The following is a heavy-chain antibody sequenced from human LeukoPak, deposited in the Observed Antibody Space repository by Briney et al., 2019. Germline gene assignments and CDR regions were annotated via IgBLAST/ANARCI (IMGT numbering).Heavy chain of an antibody. J-gene: IGHJ6*03. V-gene: IGHV4-59*01. D-gene: IGHD4-23*01. CDR1: GGSISSYY. CDR2: IYYSGST. Sequence: SETLSLTCTVSGGSISSYYWSWIRQPPGKGLEWIGYIYYSGSTNYNPSLKSRVTISVDTSKNQFSLKLSSVTAADTAVYYCARLGSWAYGGNSRYYYYYYMDVWGKGTTVTVSS. CDR3: ARLGSWAYGGNSRYYYYYYMDV.